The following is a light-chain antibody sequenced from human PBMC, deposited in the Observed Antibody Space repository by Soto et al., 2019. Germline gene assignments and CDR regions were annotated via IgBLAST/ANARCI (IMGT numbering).Light chain of an antibody. CDR3: SSYTGGNPSYV. Sequence: LTQPPSASGSPGQSVTISCTGTSSDVGGYDYVSWYQQHPGKAPKLMIYEVTIRPSGVSDRFSGSKSGNTAPLTVSGLQAEDEADYYCSSYTGGNPSYVFGTGTKVTVL. CDR2: EVT. CDR1: SSDVGGYDY. V-gene: IGLV2-8*01. J-gene: IGLJ1*01.